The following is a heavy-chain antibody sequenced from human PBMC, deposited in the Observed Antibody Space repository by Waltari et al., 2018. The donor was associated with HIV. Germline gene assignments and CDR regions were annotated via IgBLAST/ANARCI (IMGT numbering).Heavy chain of an antibody. J-gene: IGHJ4*02. Sequence: QVQLVESGGGVVQPGTSLRLSCAASGFTFTTYGMHWVRQAPGKGLEWGTLIRYDGSNKYYADSVKGRFTISRDNSKNTLYLQMNSLRAEDTAVYYCARDAAPNSHTPSSSDVWGQGTLVTVSS. CDR2: IRYDGSNK. CDR3: ARDAAPNSHTPSSSDV. D-gene: IGHD6-13*01. V-gene: IGHV3-33*01. CDR1: GFTFTTYG.